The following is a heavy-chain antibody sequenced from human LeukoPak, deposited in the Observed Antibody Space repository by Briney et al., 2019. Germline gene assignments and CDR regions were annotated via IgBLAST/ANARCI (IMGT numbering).Heavy chain of an antibody. J-gene: IGHJ3*01. Sequence: PGGSLRLSCTASGFPFNRYWMSWVRQAPGKGLEWVASIKEDGSVKYYVDSVTGRFTISRDNAKNSLHLQMNSLKFEDTAVYYCAREYRWGQGTMVTVSS. CDR1: GFPFNRYW. CDR2: IKEDGSVK. CDR3: AREYR. D-gene: IGHD1-14*01. V-gene: IGHV3-7*01.